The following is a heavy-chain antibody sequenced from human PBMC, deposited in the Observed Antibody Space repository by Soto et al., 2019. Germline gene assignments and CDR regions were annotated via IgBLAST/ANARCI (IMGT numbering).Heavy chain of an antibody. V-gene: IGHV3-33*01. Sequence: HPGGSLRLSCAASGFTFSSYGMHWVRQAPGKGLEWVAVIWYDGSNKYYADSVKGRFTISRDNSKNTLYLQMNSLRAEDTAVYYCARQKAARPSDPGYYYYGMDVWGQGTTVTVSS. CDR1: GFTFSSYG. J-gene: IGHJ6*02. CDR3: ARQKAARPSDPGYYYYGMDV. CDR2: IWYDGSNK. D-gene: IGHD6-6*01.